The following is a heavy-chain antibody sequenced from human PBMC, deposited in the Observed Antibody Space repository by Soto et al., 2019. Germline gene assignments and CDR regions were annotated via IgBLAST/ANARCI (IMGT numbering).Heavy chain of an antibody. CDR3: AKDRYSSSAYYYYGMDA. J-gene: IGHJ6*02. CDR2: ISGNSGSL. Sequence: EVQLVESGGGLVQPGRSLRLSCAASGFIFDDYAMHWVRQAPGKGLEWVAVISGNSGSLGYADSVKGRFTISRDNAKNSLYLQMNRLRAEDTALYYCAKDRYSSSAYYYYGMDAWRQGTTVTVSS. D-gene: IGHD6-6*01. V-gene: IGHV3-9*01. CDR1: GFIFDDYA.